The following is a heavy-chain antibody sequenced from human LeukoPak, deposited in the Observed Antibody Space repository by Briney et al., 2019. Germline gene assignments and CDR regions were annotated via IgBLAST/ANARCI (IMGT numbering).Heavy chain of an antibody. D-gene: IGHD6-19*01. V-gene: IGHV5-51*01. CDR3: ARHGSGSINIDY. CDR1: GYTFTSYG. CDR2: IYPGDSDT. Sequence: KVSCKASGYTFTSYGISWVRQMPGKGLEWMGIIYPGDSDTRYSPSFQGQVTISADKSISTAYLQWNSLKASDTAMYYCARHGSGSINIDYWGQGTRVTVSS. J-gene: IGHJ4*02.